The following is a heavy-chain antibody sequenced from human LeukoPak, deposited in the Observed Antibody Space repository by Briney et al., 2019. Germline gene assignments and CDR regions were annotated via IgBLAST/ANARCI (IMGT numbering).Heavy chain of an antibody. Sequence: PSETLSLTCAVSGGSFSGYYWSWIRQPPGQGLDWIGEINHSESTNYNPSLKSRVTISVDTSKNQFSLKLSSVTAADTAVYYCARGGRDIVVVVAAPYYFDYWGQGTLVTVSS. CDR2: INHSEST. V-gene: IGHV4-34*01. CDR3: ARGGRDIVVVVAAPYYFDY. D-gene: IGHD2-15*01. CDR1: GGSFSGYY. J-gene: IGHJ4*02.